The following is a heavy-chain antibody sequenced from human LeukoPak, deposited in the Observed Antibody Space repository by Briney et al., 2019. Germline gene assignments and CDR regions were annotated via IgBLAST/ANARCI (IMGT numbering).Heavy chain of an antibody. CDR3: ARDRGSYFSDAFDI. D-gene: IGHD1-26*01. CDR2: INPNSGGT. CDR1: GYAFTSYG. J-gene: IGHJ3*02. V-gene: IGHV1-2*02. Sequence: ASVKVSCKASGYAFTSYGISWVRQAPGQGLEWMGWINPNSGGTNYAQKFQGRVTMTRDTSISTAYMELSRLRSDDTAVYYCARDRGSYFSDAFDIWGQGTMVTVSS.